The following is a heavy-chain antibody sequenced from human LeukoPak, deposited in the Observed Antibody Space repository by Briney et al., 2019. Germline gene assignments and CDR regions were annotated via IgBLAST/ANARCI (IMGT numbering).Heavy chain of an antibody. CDR2: INPNSGGT. D-gene: IGHD3-3*01. J-gene: IGHJ6*03. CDR3: ARDPYYDFWSGILSYYYYMDV. CDR1: GYTFTSYD. Sequence: ASVKVSCKASGYTFTSYDINWVRQATGQGLEWMGWINPNSGGTNYAQKFQGRVTMTRDTSISTAYMELSRLRSDDTAVYYCARDPYYDFWSGILSYYYYMDVWGKGTTVTVSS. V-gene: IGHV1-2*02.